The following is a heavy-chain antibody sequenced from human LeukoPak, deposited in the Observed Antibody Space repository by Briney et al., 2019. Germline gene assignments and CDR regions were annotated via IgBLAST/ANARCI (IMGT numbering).Heavy chain of an antibody. V-gene: IGHV6-1*01. CDR1: GDSVSSNSAA. D-gene: IGHD3-16*02. Sequence: SQTLSLTCAISGDSVSSNSAAWNWIRQSPSRGLEWLGRTYHRSRWYNDYAVSVRGRITINPDTSKDQFSLQLKSVTPEDTAVYYCARIVGGSQDFWGQGTLVTVSS. CDR3: ARIVGGSQDF. J-gene: IGHJ4*02. CDR2: TYHRSRWYN.